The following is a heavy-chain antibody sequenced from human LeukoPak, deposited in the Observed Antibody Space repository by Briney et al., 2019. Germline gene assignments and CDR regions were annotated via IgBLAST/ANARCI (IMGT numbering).Heavy chain of an antibody. J-gene: IGHJ4*02. CDR3: ARDDSSGWYLFDY. D-gene: IGHD6-19*01. CDR2: INTGNGNT. CDR1: GYTFSNHA. Sequence: EASVKVSCKASGYTFSNHAMHWVRQAPGQRLEWMGWINTGNGNTKYSQKFQDRITITRDTSASTAYMELRSLGSEDTAVYYCARDDSSGWYLFDYWGQGTLVIVSS. V-gene: IGHV1-3*04.